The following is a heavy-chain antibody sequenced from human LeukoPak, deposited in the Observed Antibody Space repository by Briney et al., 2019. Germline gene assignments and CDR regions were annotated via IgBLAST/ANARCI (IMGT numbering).Heavy chain of an antibody. CDR2: IWYDGINE. CDR3: VRDKGSSWGEKYYFDY. D-gene: IGHD6-13*01. V-gene: IGHV3-33*01. J-gene: IGHJ4*02. Sequence: GGSLRLSCAASGFTYSNSGMHWVRQAPGKGLEWVALIWYDGINEYYADSVKGRFSISRDDSKNTLYLQMNSLRAENTAVYYRVRDKGSSWGEKYYFDYWGQGTLVTVSS. CDR1: GFTYSNSG.